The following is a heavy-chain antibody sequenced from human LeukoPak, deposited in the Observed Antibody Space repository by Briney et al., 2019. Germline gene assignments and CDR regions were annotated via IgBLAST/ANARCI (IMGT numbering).Heavy chain of an antibody. D-gene: IGHD3-22*01. CDR3: ARANSRNYYDSSGGDYFDY. Sequence: GGSLRLSCAASGFTFSSYAMSWVRQAPGKGLEWVSAIGTAGDTYYPGSVKGRFTISRENAKNSLYLQMNSLRAGDTAVYYCARANSRNYYDSSGGDYFDYWGQGTLVTVSS. V-gene: IGHV3-13*01. CDR2: IGTAGDT. CDR1: GFTFSSYA. J-gene: IGHJ4*02.